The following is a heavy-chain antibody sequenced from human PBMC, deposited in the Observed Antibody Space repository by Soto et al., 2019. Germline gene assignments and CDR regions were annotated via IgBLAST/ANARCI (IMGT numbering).Heavy chain of an antibody. CDR3: ASIRGYSYGYGDY. J-gene: IGHJ4*02. CDR1: GGSISSSSYY. V-gene: IGHV4-39*01. D-gene: IGHD5-18*01. CDR2: MYYSGST. Sequence: QLQLQESGPGLVKPSETLSLTCTVSGGSISSSSYYWGWIRQPPGKGLEWIGSMYYSGSTYYNPSLKSRVTTSVDTSKNQFSLKLSSVTAADTAVYYCASIRGYSYGYGDYWGQGTLVTVSS.